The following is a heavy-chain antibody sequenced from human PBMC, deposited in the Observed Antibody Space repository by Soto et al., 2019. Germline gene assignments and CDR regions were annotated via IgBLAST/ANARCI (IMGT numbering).Heavy chain of an antibody. V-gene: IGHV1-69*06. CDR2: IIPIFGTA. J-gene: IGHJ5*02. Sequence: QVQLVQSGAEVKKPGSSVKVSCKASGGTFSSYAISWVRQAPGQGLEWMGGIIPIFGTANYAQKFQGRVTIPADKSTSTAYMELSSLRSEDTAVYYCARDRLITGTLVNWFDPWGQGTLVTVSS. CDR3: ARDRLITGTLVNWFDP. D-gene: IGHD1-20*01. CDR1: GGTFSSYA.